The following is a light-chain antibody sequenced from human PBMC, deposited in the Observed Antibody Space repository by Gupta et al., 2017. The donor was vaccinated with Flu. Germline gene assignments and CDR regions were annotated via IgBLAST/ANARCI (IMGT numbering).Light chain of an antibody. Sequence: DIQITHSPSTLSASLGDRVSITCRASQSMSSWLAWYQQKPGKAPKVLIYKASTLESGVPSRFSGSESETEFTLTISSLQPDDFATYYCQQYSSYPITFGRGTKVEIK. CDR3: QQYSSYPIT. V-gene: IGKV1-5*03. CDR1: QSMSSW. J-gene: IGKJ4*01. CDR2: KAS.